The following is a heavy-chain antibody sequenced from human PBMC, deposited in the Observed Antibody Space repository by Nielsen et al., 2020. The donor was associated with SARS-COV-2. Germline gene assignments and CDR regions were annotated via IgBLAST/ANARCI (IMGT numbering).Heavy chain of an antibody. V-gene: IGHV3-74*03. Sequence: GGPLRLSFAASGFISSNYRMHWVRQAPGKGLVWVSPINPEDSKTTYADSVKGRFTISRDNAKNTLYLQMNGLRADDTAVYYCARLRDDGYYFDTGPYDYWGQGTLVTVSS. CDR1: GFISSNYR. D-gene: IGHD3-22*01. CDR3: ARLRDDGYYFDTGPYDY. CDR2: INPEDSKT. J-gene: IGHJ4*02.